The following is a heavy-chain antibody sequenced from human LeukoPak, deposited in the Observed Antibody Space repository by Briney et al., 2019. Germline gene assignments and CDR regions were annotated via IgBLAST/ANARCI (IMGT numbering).Heavy chain of an antibody. CDR2: FDPEDGET. CDR1: GYTLTELS. J-gene: IGHJ4*02. Sequence: ASVKVSCKVSGYTLTELSMHWVRQAPGKGLEWMGGFDPEDGETIYAQKFQGRVTMTEDTSTDTAYMELSSLRSEDTAVYYCATYFSLAVAGTFDYWGQGTLVTVSS. D-gene: IGHD6-19*01. CDR3: ATYFSLAVAGTFDY. V-gene: IGHV1-24*01.